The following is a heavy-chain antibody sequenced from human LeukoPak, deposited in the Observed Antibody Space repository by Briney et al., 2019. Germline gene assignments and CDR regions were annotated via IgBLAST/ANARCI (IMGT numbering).Heavy chain of an antibody. CDR1: GGTFSSYA. CDR3: ARDPTAGPFLRPNWFDP. D-gene: IGHD5/OR15-5a*01. V-gene: IGHV1-69*04. J-gene: IGHJ5*02. CDR2: INPILGIA. Sequence: SVKVSCKASGGTFSSYAISWVRQAPGQGLEWMGRINPILGIANYAQKFQGRVTITADKSTSTAYMELSSLRSEDTAVYYCARDPTAGPFLRPNWFDPWGQGTLVTVSS.